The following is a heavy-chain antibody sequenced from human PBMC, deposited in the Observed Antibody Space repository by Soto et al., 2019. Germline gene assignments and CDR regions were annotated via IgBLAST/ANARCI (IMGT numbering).Heavy chain of an antibody. CDR3: ASENNRLRGGLDY. J-gene: IGHJ4*02. CDR1: GGTFRDSP. D-gene: IGHD2-21*01. Sequence: QVQLVQSGAEVKKPGSSVKVSCKASGGTFRDSPISWVRQAPGAGLEWMGGIISFVGTANYAQKFQDRVTISADDSSNTVYLEVDRLGSEDTAVYFWASENNRLRGGLDYWGQGTLVIVSS. CDR2: IISFVGTA. V-gene: IGHV1-69*12.